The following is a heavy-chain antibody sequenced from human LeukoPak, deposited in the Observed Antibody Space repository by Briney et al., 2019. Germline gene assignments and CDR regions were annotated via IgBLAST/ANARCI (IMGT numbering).Heavy chain of an antibody. CDR1: GGSLSGYY. Sequence: SETLSLTCAVYGGSLSGYYWSWIRQPPGKGLEWIGEINHSGSTNYNPSLKSRVTISVDTSKNQFSLKLSSVTAADTAVYYCARGPCYYGSGSPIDYWGQGTLVTVSS. V-gene: IGHV4-34*01. CDR2: INHSGST. D-gene: IGHD3-10*01. J-gene: IGHJ4*02. CDR3: ARGPCYYGSGSPIDY.